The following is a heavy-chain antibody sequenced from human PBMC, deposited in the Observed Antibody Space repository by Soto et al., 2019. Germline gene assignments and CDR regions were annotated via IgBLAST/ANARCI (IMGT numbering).Heavy chain of an antibody. J-gene: IGHJ4*02. CDR2: ISAYNGNT. V-gene: IGHV1-18*01. D-gene: IGHD6-19*01. CDR1: GYTFTSYG. Sequence: ASVKVSCKASGYTFTSYGISWVRQAPGQGLEWMGWISAYNGNTNYAQKLQGRVTMTTDTSTSTVYMELSSLRSEDTAVYYCARCSGWYSYYFDYWGQGTLVTVSS. CDR3: ARCSGWYSYYFDY.